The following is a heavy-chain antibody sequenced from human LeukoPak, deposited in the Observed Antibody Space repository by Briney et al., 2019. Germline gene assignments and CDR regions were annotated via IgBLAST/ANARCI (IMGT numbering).Heavy chain of an antibody. J-gene: IGHJ6*03. D-gene: IGHD3-10*01. V-gene: IGHV4-34*01. CDR2: INHSGST. CDR3: ARTRGYYYYYYMDV. Sequence: PSETLSLTCAVYGGSFSGYYWSWIRQPPGKGLEWIGEINHSGSTNYNPSPKSRVTISVDTSKNQFSLKLSSVTAADTAVYYCARTRGYYYYYYMDVWGKGTTVTVSS. CDR1: GGSFSGYY.